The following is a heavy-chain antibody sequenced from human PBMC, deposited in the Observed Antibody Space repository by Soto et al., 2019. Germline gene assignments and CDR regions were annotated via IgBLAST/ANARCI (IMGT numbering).Heavy chain of an antibody. CDR3: ASRPREPLLPRNDY. J-gene: IGHJ4*02. D-gene: IGHD3-22*01. Sequence: QVQLVQYGAEVKKPGSSVKVSCKASGGTFSSYTISWVRQAPGQGLAWMGRIIPILGIANYAQKFQGRVTITADKSTSTAYMELSSLRSQDTAVYYCASRPREPLLPRNDYWGQGTLVTVSS. CDR2: IIPILGIA. V-gene: IGHV1-69*02. CDR1: GGTFSSYT.